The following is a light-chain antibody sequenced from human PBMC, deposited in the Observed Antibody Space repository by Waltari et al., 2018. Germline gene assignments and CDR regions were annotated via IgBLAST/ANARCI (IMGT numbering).Light chain of an antibody. CDR1: QSVLYNSDNKNY. J-gene: IGKJ1*01. CDR2: WAS. CDR3: QQYYGTPPRT. V-gene: IGKV4-1*01. Sequence: DIVMTQSPDSLAVSLGERATINCKSSQSVLYNSDNKNYLAWYQQKPGQPPKLLIYWASTRESGVPDRFSGSGSGTDFTLTITSLQAEDVAVYYCQQYYGTPPRTFGQGTKVEIK.